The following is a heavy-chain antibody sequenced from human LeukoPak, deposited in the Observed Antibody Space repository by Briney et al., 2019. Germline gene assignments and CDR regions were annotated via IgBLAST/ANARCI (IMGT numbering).Heavy chain of an antibody. D-gene: IGHD3-3*01. Sequence: SETLSLTCTVSGGSISSYYWSWIRQPPGKGLEWIGYIYYSGSINYNPSLKSRVTISVDTSKNQFSLKLSSVTAADTAVYYCARGYDFWSGYFDYWGQGTLVTVSS. V-gene: IGHV4-59*01. CDR3: ARGYDFWSGYFDY. J-gene: IGHJ4*02. CDR2: IYYSGSI. CDR1: GGSISSYY.